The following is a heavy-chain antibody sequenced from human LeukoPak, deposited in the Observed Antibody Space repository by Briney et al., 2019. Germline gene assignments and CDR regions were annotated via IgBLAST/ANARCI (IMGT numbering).Heavy chain of an antibody. CDR1: GFTGSSYW. V-gene: IGHV3-7*01. CDR3: ARDGGIIRFGGQDV. D-gene: IGHD3-16*01. CDR2: RNRDGSEK. Sequence: GGSLRLSCAASGFTGSSYWMSLVRQAPGKGLEWVANRNRDGSEKNYVDSIKGRFTISRDNAANSLYLQMNSLRVEDTAVYYCARDGGIIRFGGQDVWGQGTTVIVS. J-gene: IGHJ6*02.